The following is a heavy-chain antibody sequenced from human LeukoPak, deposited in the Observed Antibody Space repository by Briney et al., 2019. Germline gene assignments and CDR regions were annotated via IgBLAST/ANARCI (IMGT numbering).Heavy chain of an antibody. J-gene: IGHJ5*02. V-gene: IGHV3-30*04. CDR2: ISYDGSNK. D-gene: IGHD3-16*01. CDR3: AKDDNYIRFLS. CDR1: GFTFSSYA. Sequence: PGGSLRLSCAASGFTFSSYAMHWVRQAPGKGLEWVAVISYDGSNKYYADPVKGRFTISRDNSKNTLYLQMNSLRAEDTAVYYCAKDDNYIRFLSWGQGTLVTVSS.